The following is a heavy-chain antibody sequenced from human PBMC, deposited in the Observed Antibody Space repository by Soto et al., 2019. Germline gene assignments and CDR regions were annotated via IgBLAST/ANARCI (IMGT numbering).Heavy chain of an antibody. V-gene: IGHV3-74*01. J-gene: IGHJ6*02. CDR1: GFTFSTFW. Sequence: EVQLVESGGGLVQPGGSLRLSCAASGFTFSTFWMHWVRQAPGKGLVWVSRINSDGSTTNYADSVKGRFTISRDNAKNTLYLQMNSLRAEDTAVYYCARDAYYDMGVWGQGTTVTVSS. CDR3: ARDAYYDMGV. CDR2: INSDGSTT.